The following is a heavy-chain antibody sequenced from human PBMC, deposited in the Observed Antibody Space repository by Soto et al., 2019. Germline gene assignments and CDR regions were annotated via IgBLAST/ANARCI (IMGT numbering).Heavy chain of an antibody. CDR2: ISAYNGNK. D-gene: IGHD3-22*01. J-gene: IGHJ4*02. V-gene: IGHV1-18*01. Sequence: QVQLVQSGAEGKKPAASVKVSCKASGYTLSSYGIRWVLQAPGQGLEWMGWISAYNGNKNYARNVQGRVNMTTETFTSTAYMELRSMRSDDTAVYYCARDGVYYASSAVDYWGQGTLVTVSS. CDR1: GYTLSSYG. CDR3: ARDGVYYASSAVDY.